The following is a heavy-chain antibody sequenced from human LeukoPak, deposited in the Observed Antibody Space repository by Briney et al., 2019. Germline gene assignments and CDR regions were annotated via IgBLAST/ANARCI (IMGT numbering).Heavy chain of an antibody. CDR2: IRKKVNSYTT. D-gene: IGHD2-2*01. Sequence: PGGSLRLSCEASGFIFSDHYMDWVRQAPGKGLEWVGRIRKKVNSYTTEYAASVKGRFTISRVDSKNSLYLQMNSLQTEDTAVYYCARGFCSSRTSCYFDSWGQGTLVTVSS. CDR1: GFIFSDHY. CDR3: ARGFCSSRTSCYFDS. J-gene: IGHJ4*02. V-gene: IGHV3-72*01.